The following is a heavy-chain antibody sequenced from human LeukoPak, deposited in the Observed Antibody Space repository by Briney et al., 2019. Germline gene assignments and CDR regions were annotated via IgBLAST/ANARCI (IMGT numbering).Heavy chain of an antibody. Sequence: PSGTPSLTSTVSGGSLCRYYWSGVRHPPGEGVGWGGYIYYSGSTNYNPSLKSRVTISVDTSKNQFSLKLSSVTAADTAVYYCARDLRYCSGGSCYRDAFDIWGQGTMVTVSS. D-gene: IGHD2-15*01. J-gene: IGHJ3*02. CDR1: GGSLCRYY. CDR3: ARDLRYCSGGSCYRDAFDI. CDR2: IYYSGST. V-gene: IGHV4-59*01.